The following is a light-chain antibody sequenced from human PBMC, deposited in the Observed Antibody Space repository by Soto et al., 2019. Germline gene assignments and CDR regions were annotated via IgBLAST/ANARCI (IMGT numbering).Light chain of an antibody. Sequence: DIVMTQSPDSLAVSLGERATLNCKSSQSVLYSLNNRNHLAWYQKKPGQLPRLLVYWASTRESGVPDRFSGSGSGTDFSLTISSLQAEDVAVYYCQQYYRSPLSFGGGTRVEIK. J-gene: IGKJ4*01. CDR2: WAS. CDR3: QQYYRSPLS. V-gene: IGKV4-1*01. CDR1: QSVLYSLNNRNH.